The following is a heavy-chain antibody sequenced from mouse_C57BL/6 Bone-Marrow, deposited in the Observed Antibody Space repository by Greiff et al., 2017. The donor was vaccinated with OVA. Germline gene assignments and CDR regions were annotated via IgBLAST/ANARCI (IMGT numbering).Heavy chain of an antibody. J-gene: IGHJ2*01. D-gene: IGHD4-1*01. Sequence: EVQLQQSGAELVRPGASVKLSCTASGFNIKDDYMHWVKQRPEQGLEWIGWIDPENGDTEYASKFQGKATITADTSSNTAYLQLSSLTSEDTAVYYCTTWENFDYWGQGTTLTVSS. V-gene: IGHV14-4*01. CDR3: TTWENFDY. CDR1: GFNIKDDY. CDR2: IDPENGDT.